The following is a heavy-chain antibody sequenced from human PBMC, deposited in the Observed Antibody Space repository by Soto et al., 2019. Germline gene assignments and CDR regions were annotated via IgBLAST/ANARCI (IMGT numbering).Heavy chain of an antibody. CDR2: IYFSGST. Sequence: GTLSLTCTVCGDSINSYYWSLIRQTPGKVLEWICYIYFSGSTNYNPSIKSRVTISVDTSKNQFSMKLSSVTPADTDVYYCARYGERRDXRGQGTRANVPX. V-gene: IGHV4-59*01. CDR1: GDSINSYY. CDR3: ARYGERRDX. D-gene: IGHD1-1*01. J-gene: IGHJ5*02.